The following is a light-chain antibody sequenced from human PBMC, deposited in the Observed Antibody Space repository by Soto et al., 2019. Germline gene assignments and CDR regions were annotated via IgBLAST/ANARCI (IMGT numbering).Light chain of an antibody. CDR1: QSITTF. J-gene: IGKJ1*01. V-gene: IGKV1-39*01. CDR2: GAS. CDR3: QQTFSATWT. Sequence: DIQITHSPTSLSASVGDRVTITCRASQSITTFLNWYQQKPGKAPELLIFGASRLQSGVPSRFSGGGSGTDFTLTISSLRPEDFASYHCQQTFSATWTFGQGTKVDIK.